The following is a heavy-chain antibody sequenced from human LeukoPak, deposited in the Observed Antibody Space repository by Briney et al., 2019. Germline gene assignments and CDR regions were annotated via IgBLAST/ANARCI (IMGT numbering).Heavy chain of an antibody. J-gene: IGHJ4*02. CDR3: ARVPMATIPGHYFDY. V-gene: IGHV1-46*01. Sequence: ASVKVSCKASGYTFTSYYMHWVRQAPGQGLEWMGIINPSGGSTSYAQKFQGRVTTTRDMSTSTVYMELSSLRSEDTAVYYCARVPMATIPGHYFDYWGQGTLVTVSS. D-gene: IGHD5-24*01. CDR1: GYTFTSYY. CDR2: INPSGGST.